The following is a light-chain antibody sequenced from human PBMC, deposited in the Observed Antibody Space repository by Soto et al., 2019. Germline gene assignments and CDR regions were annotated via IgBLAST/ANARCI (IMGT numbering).Light chain of an antibody. CDR3: AAWDDSLNGVV. CDR2: SNN. J-gene: IGLJ2*01. V-gene: IGLV1-44*01. Sequence: QSVLTQPPSASGTPGQRVTISCSGSSSNIGSNTVNWYQQLPGTAPKLLIYSNNQRPSGVPDRFSGSKSGTSAYLAISGLQSEDEADYYCAAWDDSLNGVVFGGGTKLTFL. CDR1: SSNIGSNT.